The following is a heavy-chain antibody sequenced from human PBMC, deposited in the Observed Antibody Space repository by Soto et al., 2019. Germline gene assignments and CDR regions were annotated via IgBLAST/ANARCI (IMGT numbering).Heavy chain of an antibody. Sequence: HPGGSLRLSCAASGFTFSSYGMHWVRQAPGKGLEWVAVIWYDGSNKYYADSVKGRFTISRDNSKNTLYLQMNSLRAEDTAVYYCARERTLRDYYYGMDVWGQGTTVTVSS. D-gene: IGHD4-17*01. J-gene: IGHJ6*02. CDR3: ARERTLRDYYYGMDV. CDR2: IWYDGSNK. CDR1: GFTFSSYG. V-gene: IGHV3-33*01.